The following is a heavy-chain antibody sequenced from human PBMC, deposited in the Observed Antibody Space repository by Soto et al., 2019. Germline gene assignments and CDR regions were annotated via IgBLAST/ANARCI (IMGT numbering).Heavy chain of an antibody. Sequence: QVQLVESGGGVVQPGRSLRLSCAASGFTFSSYAMHWVRQAPGKGLEWVAVISYDGSNKYYADSVKGRFTISRDNSKNTLYLQMNSLRAEDTAVYYCARDSGWGIYYGSGSLDYWVQGTLVIVSS. V-gene: IGHV3-30-3*01. D-gene: IGHD3-10*01. CDR1: GFTFSSYA. CDR2: ISYDGSNK. J-gene: IGHJ4*02. CDR3: ARDSGWGIYYGSGSLDY.